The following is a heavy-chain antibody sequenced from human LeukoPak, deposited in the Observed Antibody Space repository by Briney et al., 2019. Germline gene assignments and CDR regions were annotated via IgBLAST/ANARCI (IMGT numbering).Heavy chain of an antibody. D-gene: IGHD3-3*01. Sequence: EASVKVSCKASGYTYTSYDINWVRQATGQGLEWMGWMNPNSGNTGYAQKFQGRVTITRNTSISTAYMELSSLRSEDTAVYYCARVGDFWSGYNYWGQGTLVTVSS. CDR2: MNPNSGNT. CDR1: GYTYTSYD. J-gene: IGHJ4*02. CDR3: ARVGDFWSGYNY. V-gene: IGHV1-8*03.